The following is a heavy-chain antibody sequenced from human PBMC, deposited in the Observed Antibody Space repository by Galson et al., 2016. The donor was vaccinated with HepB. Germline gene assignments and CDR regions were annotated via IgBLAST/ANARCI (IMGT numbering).Heavy chain of an antibody. J-gene: IGHJ6*02. D-gene: IGHD2-21*02. CDR2: ISGSGTNT. V-gene: IGHV3-23*01. Sequence: SLRLSCAASGFSFSSYAMSWVRQAPGKGLEWVSAISGSGTNTYYEDSVKGRFTISRDNSKNTLFLQMNSLRAEDTAVDYCAKSLLGVTLVSYYYGMDVWGQGTTVTVSS. CDR3: AKSLLGVTLVSYYYGMDV. CDR1: GFSFSSYA.